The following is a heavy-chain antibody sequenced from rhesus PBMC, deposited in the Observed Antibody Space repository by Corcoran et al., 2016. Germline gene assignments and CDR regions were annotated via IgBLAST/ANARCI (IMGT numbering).Heavy chain of an antibody. CDR3: ARAGIATDFDF. D-gene: IGHD5-36*01. J-gene: IGHJ4*01. CDR1: GASISDNY. CDR2: IYGSGTTT. Sequence: PSETLPLTCAVSGASISDNYWSWIRQAPGRGLEWIGRIYGSGTTTDYNPSLNSRVAISMDTSRNQISLKLDSVTAADTAIYYCARAGIATDFDFWGQGLLVTVSS. V-gene: IGHV4S2*01.